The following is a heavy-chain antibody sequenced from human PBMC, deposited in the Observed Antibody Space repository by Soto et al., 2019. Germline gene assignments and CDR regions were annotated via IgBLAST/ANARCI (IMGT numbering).Heavy chain of an antibody. CDR1: GFSVSSNY. D-gene: IGHD4-17*01. CDR2: LHTDLTS. Sequence: WGSLRLSCAASGFSVSSNYITWCRHSPCKGLEWVCILHTDLTSFYADSVKGRFAISRDNSKNTLYLQMNSLRVEDTAVYFCARVYGYLPSYFDYWGQGILVTVSS. CDR3: ARVYGYLPSYFDY. J-gene: IGHJ4*01. V-gene: IGHV3-53*01.